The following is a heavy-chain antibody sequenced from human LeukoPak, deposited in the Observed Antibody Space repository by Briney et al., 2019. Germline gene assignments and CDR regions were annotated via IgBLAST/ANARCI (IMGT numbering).Heavy chain of an antibody. CDR3: VRSRGYSYGYSYYFDY. D-gene: IGHD5-18*01. CDR1: GYSFTTNW. V-gene: IGHV5-51*01. Sequence: GESLKISCKGSGYSFTTNWIGWVRHVPGKGLEWMGIIYPGDSETRYSPSFQGQVTISADKSITTAYLQWSSLKASDTAMYYCVRSRGYSYGYSYYFDYSGQGTLVTVSS. CDR2: IYPGDSET. J-gene: IGHJ4*02.